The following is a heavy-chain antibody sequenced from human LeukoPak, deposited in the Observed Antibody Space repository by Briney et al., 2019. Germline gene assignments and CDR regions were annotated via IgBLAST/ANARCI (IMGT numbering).Heavy chain of an antibody. CDR2: ISYDGSNK. Sequence: PGGSLRLSCAASGFTFSSYAMHWVRQAPGKGLEWVAVISYDGSNKYYADSVKGRFTISRDNSKNTLYLQMNSLRAEDTAVYYCANSPGPIVVVPAAQEAAFDIWGQGTMVTVSS. J-gene: IGHJ3*02. D-gene: IGHD2-2*01. CDR3: ANSPGPIVVVPAAQEAAFDI. V-gene: IGHV3-30-3*01. CDR1: GFTFSSYA.